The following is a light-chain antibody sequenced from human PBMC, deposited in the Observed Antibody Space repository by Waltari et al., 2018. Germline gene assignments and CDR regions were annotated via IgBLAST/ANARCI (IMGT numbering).Light chain of an antibody. CDR3: SAWDSSLSAWV. Sequence: QAGLTQPPSVSKGLRQTVTLTCTANRNNFGNQGPAWLQQHQGHPPKPLSYRNNNRPSGISERFSASRSGNTASLTITGLQPEDEADYYCSAWDSSLSAWVLGGGTKLTVL. J-gene: IGLJ3*02. CDR1: RNNFGNQG. CDR2: RNN. V-gene: IGLV10-54*04.